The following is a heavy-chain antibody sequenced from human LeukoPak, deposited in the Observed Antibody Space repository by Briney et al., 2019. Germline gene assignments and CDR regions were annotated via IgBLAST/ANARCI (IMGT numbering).Heavy chain of an antibody. CDR1: GGTFSSYA. J-gene: IGHJ4*02. D-gene: IGHD4-17*01. CDR3: AISGVGTTKEVDY. Sequence: GSSVKVSCKXSGGTFSSYAISWVRQAPRQGLEWMGRIIPIFGTANYAQKFQGRVTITTDESTSTAYMELSSLRSEDTAVYYCAISGVGTTKEVDYWGQGTLVTVSS. V-gene: IGHV1-69*05. CDR2: IIPIFGTA.